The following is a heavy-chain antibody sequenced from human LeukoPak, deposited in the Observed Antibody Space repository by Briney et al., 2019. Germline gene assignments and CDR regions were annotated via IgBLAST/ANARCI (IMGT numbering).Heavy chain of an antibody. J-gene: IGHJ6*02. Sequence: PGGSLRLSCAASGFTFSSYSMTWVRQAPGKGLEWVSYISSSSSTIYYADSVKGRFTISRDNAKNSLYPQMNSLRAEDTAVYYCARGEYQMPVWGQGTTVTVSS. V-gene: IGHV3-48*01. CDR1: GFTFSSYS. CDR3: ARGEYQMPV. D-gene: IGHD2/OR15-2a*01. CDR2: ISSSSSTI.